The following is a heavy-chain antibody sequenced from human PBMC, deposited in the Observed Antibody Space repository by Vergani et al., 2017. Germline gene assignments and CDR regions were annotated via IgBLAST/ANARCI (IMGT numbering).Heavy chain of an antibody. CDR2: TWYDGNNK. V-gene: IGHV3-33*01. J-gene: IGHJ5*02. Sequence: QVQLVESGGGVVQPGRSLRLSCAASGFTFNQYGMHWVRQAPGKGLEWVAVTWYDGNNKQYADSVKGRFTISRDNSKSTMYLQMNSLRDEDTGVYYCARDLSLLYNRFDPWGQGTLVTVSS. CDR1: GFTFNQYG. D-gene: IGHD1-14*01. CDR3: ARDLSLLYNRFDP.